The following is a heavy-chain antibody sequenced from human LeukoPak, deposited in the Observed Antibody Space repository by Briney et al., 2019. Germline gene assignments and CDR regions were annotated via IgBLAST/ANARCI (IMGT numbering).Heavy chain of an antibody. CDR1: GGTFSSYA. Sequence: SVEVSCKASGGTFSSYAISWVRQAPGQGLEWMGGIIPIFGTANYAQKFQGRVTITTDESTSTAYMELSSLRSEDTAVYYCARDAWEQSRTPSVYYMDVWGKGTTVTVSS. D-gene: IGHD1-26*01. CDR3: ARDAWEQSRTPSVYYMDV. V-gene: IGHV1-69*05. CDR2: IIPIFGTA. J-gene: IGHJ6*03.